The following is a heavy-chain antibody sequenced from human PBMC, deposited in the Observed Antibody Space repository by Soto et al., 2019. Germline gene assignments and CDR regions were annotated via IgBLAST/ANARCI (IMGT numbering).Heavy chain of an antibody. Sequence: QEQLVQSGAEVKKPGSSVKVSCKDSGGLFSSYAISWVRQAPGQGLEWMGGIIPVFGTPFYAQKFQGRVTITADESTNTAYMESSRLRSEDTAMYYCARGDSPYVWFNEFWGQGSLVTVSS. CDR2: IIPVFGTP. CDR3: ARGDSPYVWFNEF. V-gene: IGHV1-69*01. CDR1: GGLFSSYA. D-gene: IGHD3-16*01. J-gene: IGHJ1*01.